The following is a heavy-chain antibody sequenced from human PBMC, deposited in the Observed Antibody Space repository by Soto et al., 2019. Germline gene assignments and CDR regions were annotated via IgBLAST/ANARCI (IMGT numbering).Heavy chain of an antibody. Sequence: PGGSLRLSCAASGFTFSSYAMSWVRQAPGKGLEWVSAISGSGGSTYYADSVKGRFTISRDNSKNTLYLQMNSLRAEDTAVYYCAKAGDILTGYPWSPSRLYYYYGMDVWGQGTTVTVSS. CDR1: GFTFSSYA. CDR3: AKAGDILTGYPWSPSRLYYYYGMDV. D-gene: IGHD3-9*01. V-gene: IGHV3-23*01. CDR2: ISGSGGST. J-gene: IGHJ6*02.